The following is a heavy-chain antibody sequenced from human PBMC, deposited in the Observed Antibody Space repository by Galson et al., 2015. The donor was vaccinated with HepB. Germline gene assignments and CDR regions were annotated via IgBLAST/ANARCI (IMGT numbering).Heavy chain of an antibody. D-gene: IGHD3-3*01. V-gene: IGHV3-30*03. Sequence: SLRLSCAASGFTFSSYGMHWVRQAPGKGLEWVAVISYDGSNKYYADSVKGRFTISRDNSKNTLYLQMNSLRAEDTAVYYCATKNPPAYYDFWSGYSTMNYYYYYGMDVWGQGTTVTVSS. J-gene: IGHJ6*02. CDR1: GFTFSSYG. CDR3: ATKNPPAYYDFWSGYSTMNYYYYYGMDV. CDR2: ISYDGSNK.